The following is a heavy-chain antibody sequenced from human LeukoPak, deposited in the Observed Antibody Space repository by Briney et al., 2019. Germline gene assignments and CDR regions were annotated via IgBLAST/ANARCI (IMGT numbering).Heavy chain of an antibody. D-gene: IGHD3-10*01. CDR1: GVSIGSTTYY. CDR2: IYYSGST. Sequence: SETLSLTCTVSGVSIGSTTYYWAWIRQPPGKGLEWIGSIYYSGSTYYNPSLKSRVTISVDTSKNQFSLKLTSVTAADTAVYYCARHRTGSYPVGFDPWGEGTLVTVSS. V-gene: IGHV4-39*01. J-gene: IGHJ5*02. CDR3: ARHRTGSYPVGFDP.